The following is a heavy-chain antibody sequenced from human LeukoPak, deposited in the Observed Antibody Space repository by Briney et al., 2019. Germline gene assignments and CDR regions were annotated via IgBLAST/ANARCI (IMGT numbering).Heavy chain of an antibody. CDR1: GFTFSSHS. CDR2: ISSSSSTI. Sequence: GGSLRLSCAASGFTFSSHSMNWVRQAPGKGLEWVSYISSSSSTIYYADSVKGRFTISRDNTKNSLYLQMNSLRAEDTAVYYCARGAYYYEDWGQGTLVTVSS. J-gene: IGHJ4*02. D-gene: IGHD3-22*01. CDR3: ARGAYYYED. V-gene: IGHV3-48*01.